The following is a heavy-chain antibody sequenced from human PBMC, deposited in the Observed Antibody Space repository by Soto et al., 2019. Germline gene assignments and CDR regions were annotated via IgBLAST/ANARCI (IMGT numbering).Heavy chain of an antibody. D-gene: IGHD4-17*01. J-gene: IGHJ5*02. CDR3: ARATVTPNWIDP. CDR1: GDTFRNYA. CDR2: IIPIFGTT. Sequence: SVKVSCKASGDTFRNYAISWARQAPGQGLEWMGGIIPIFGTTNYAQKFQGRVTITADKSTSTAYMELNSLSSEDTAVYYCARATVTPNWIDPWGPGTLVTSPQ. V-gene: IGHV1-69*06.